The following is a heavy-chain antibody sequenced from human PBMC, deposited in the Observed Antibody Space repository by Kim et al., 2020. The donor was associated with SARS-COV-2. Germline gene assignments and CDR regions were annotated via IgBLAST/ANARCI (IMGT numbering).Heavy chain of an antibody. D-gene: IGHD2-21*01. J-gene: IGHJ6*02. Sequence: SETLSLTCTVSGGSISSYYWSWIRQPPGKGLEWIGYIYYSGSTNYNPSLKSRVTISVDTSKNQFSLKLSSVTAADTAVYYCARDRIHGMDVWGQGTTVTV. CDR3: ARDRIHGMDV. CDR2: IYYSGST. CDR1: GGSISSYY. V-gene: IGHV4-59*13.